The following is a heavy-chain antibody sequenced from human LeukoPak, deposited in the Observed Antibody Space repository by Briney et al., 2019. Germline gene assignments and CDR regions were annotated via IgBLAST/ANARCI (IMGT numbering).Heavy chain of an antibody. CDR2: ISYDGSNK. D-gene: IGHD3-10*01. Sequence: GGPLRLSCAASGFTFSSYGMHWVRQAPGKGLEWVAVISYDGSNKYYADSVKGRFTISRDNSKNTLYLQMNSLRAEDTAVYYCAKDADYYGSGSYSYFDYWGQGTLVTVSS. CDR1: GFTFSSYG. V-gene: IGHV3-30*18. CDR3: AKDADYYGSGSYSYFDY. J-gene: IGHJ4*02.